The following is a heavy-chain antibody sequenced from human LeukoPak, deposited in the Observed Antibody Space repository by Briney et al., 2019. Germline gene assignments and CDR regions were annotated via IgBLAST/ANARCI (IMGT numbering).Heavy chain of an antibody. CDR3: ARGGLISLANTPLGAFDI. D-gene: IGHD3/OR15-3a*01. J-gene: IGHJ3*02. CDR1: GGSISSYY. V-gene: IGHV4-59*12. Sequence: SETLSLTCTVSGGSISSYYWSWIRQPPGKGLEWIGYIYYSGSTNYNPSLTSRVTISVDTSKNQFSLQLNSVSPEDTAVYYCARGGLISLANTPLGAFDIWGQGTMVSVSS. CDR2: IYYSGST.